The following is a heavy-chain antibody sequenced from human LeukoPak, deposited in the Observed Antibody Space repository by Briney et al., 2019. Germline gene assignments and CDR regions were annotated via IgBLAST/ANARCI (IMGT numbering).Heavy chain of an antibody. J-gene: IGHJ6*03. Sequence: SETLSLTCTVSGGSISSSSYYWGWIRPPPGKGLEWIGSIYYSGSTYYNPSLKSRVTISVDTSKNQFSLKLSSVTAADTAVYYCAGHESDHHYDFWSGPHYYYYMDVWGKGTTVTVSS. CDR3: AGHESDHHYDFWSGPHYYYYMDV. CDR2: IYYSGST. CDR1: GGSISSSSYY. V-gene: IGHV4-39*01. D-gene: IGHD3-3*01.